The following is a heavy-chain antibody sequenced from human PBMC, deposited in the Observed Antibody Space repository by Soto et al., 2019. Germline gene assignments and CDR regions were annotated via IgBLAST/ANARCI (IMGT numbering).Heavy chain of an antibody. D-gene: IGHD6-6*01. V-gene: IGHV4-30-4*01. CDR2: IYHSGST. CDR3: ARERPDGARLDP. Sequence: QVQLQASGPGLVNPSQTLSLTGTVSGGSISSGDYYWSWTRLLPGKALEWIGYIYHSGSTYYNPSPKSRITISVETSKNQFSLKLSSVTAADTAVYYCARERPDGARLDPWGQGTLVTVSS. CDR1: GGSISSGDYY. J-gene: IGHJ5*02.